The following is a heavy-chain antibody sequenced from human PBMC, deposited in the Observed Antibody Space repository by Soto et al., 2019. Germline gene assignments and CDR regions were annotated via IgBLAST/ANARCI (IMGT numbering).Heavy chain of an antibody. D-gene: IGHD6-19*01. V-gene: IGHV6-1*01. CDR1: GDSVSSNSVA. CDR2: TYYRSKWYN. J-gene: IGHJ4*02. CDR3: VRDTGSGSGWYGI. Sequence: QPLSLTCAISGDSVSSNSVAWNWIRQSPSRGLEWLGRTYYRSKWYNAYSVSVKSRITINPDTSKNQFSLQLKSVTPEDTAVYYCVRDTGSGSGWYGIWGQGTQVTVSS.